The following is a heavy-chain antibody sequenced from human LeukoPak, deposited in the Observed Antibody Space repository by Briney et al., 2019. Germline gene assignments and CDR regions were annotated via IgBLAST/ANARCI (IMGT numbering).Heavy chain of an antibody. CDR3: AWGATSTDSDY. D-gene: IGHD5-12*01. J-gene: IGHJ4*02. CDR2: IIPIFGTA. CDR1: GGTFSSYA. V-gene: IGHV1-69*05. Sequence: ASVKVSCKASGGTFSSYAISWVRQAPGQGLKWMGGIIPIFGTANYAQKFQGRVTITTDESTSTAYMELRSLRSDDTAVYYCAWGATSTDSDYWGQGTLVTVSS.